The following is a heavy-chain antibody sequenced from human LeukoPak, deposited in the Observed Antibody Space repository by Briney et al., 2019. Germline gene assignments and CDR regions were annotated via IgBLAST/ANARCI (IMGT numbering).Heavy chain of an antibody. CDR3: AKMNVLTGYYTPNFGF. CDR1: GFTFSSYA. Sequence: QPGGSLRLSCAASGFTFSSYAMSWVRQAPGKGLEWVSAISGSGGSTYYADSVKGRFTISRDNSKNTLYLQMSSLSAEDTAVYYCAKMNVLTGYYTPNFGFWGQGTLVTVSS. D-gene: IGHD3-9*01. CDR2: ISGSGGST. V-gene: IGHV3-23*01. J-gene: IGHJ4*02.